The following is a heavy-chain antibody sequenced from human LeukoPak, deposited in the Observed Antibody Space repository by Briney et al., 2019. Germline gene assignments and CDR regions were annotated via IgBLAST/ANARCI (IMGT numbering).Heavy chain of an antibody. D-gene: IGHD2-15*01. CDR3: ARFHRGWYFDY. CDR1: GFTVSSNP. CDR2: LFSGGSA. V-gene: IGHV3-53*01. J-gene: IGHJ4*02. Sequence: PGGSLRLSCVASGFTVSSNPMNWVRQAPGKGLEWVSILFSGGSALYADSVKGRFTISRDNSKNTLYLQMNSLRAEDTAVYYCARFHRGWYFDYWGQGTLVTVSS.